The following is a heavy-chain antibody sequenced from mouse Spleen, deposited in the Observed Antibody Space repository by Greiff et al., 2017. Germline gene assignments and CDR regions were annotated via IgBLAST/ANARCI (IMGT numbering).Heavy chain of an antibody. CDR1: GYSFTGYY. CDR2: INPSTGGT. CDR3: ARRVTTGFAY. V-gene: IGHV1-42*01. D-gene: IGHD2-13*01. J-gene: IGHJ3*01. Sequence: VQLQQSGPELVKPGASVKISCKASGYSFTGYYMNWVKQSPEKSLEWIGEINPSTGGTTYNQKFKAKATLTVDKSSSTAYMQLKSLTSEDSAVYCCARRVTTGFAYWGQGTLVTVSA.